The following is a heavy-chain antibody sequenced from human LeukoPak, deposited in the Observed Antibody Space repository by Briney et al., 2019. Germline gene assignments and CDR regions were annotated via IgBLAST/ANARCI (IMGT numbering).Heavy chain of an antibody. CDR3: ARHQGEHRFYYYSMDV. V-gene: IGHV1-18*01. Sequence: GASVKVSCKVSGYTLTELSMHWVRQAPGQGLEWMGWISAYNGNTNYAQKLQGRVTVTTDTATRTVYMELRSLKSDDTAVYYCARHQGEHRFYYYSMDVWGQGTRVTVAS. CDR1: GYTLTELS. D-gene: IGHD1-26*01. J-gene: IGHJ6*02. CDR2: ISAYNGNT.